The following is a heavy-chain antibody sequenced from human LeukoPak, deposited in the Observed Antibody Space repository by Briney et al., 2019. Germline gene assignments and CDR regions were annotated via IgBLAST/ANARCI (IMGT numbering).Heavy chain of an antibody. D-gene: IGHD5-24*01. J-gene: IGHJ4*02. CDR1: GGSISSGGYY. CDR3: ARTTDGYNNFDY. Sequence: SETLSLTCTASGGSISSGGYYWSWIRQHPGKALEWIGYIYYSGSTYYNPSLKSRVTISVDTSKNQFSLELSSVTAADTAVYYCARTTDGYNNFDYWGQGTLVTVSS. V-gene: IGHV4-31*03. CDR2: IYYSGST.